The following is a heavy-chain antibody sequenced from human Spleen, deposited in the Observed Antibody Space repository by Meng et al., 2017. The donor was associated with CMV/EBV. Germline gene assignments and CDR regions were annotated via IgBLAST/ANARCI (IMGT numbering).Heavy chain of an antibody. V-gene: IGHV3-7*01. CDR3: VRDPIYKSDIEARRSWSYFDS. CDR1: GFTFSSYW. Sequence: GESLKISCAASGFTFSSYWMSWVRQAPGKGLEWVANIKQDGSEKYYVDSVKGRFTISRDNAKNSLYLEMNSLRAEDTAVYYCVRDPIYKSDIEARRSWSYFDSWGQGTLVTVSS. CDR2: IKQDGSEK. J-gene: IGHJ4*02. D-gene: IGHD6-6*01.